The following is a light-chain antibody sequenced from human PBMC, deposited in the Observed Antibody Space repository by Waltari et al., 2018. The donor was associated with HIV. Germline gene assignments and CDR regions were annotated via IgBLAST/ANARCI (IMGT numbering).Light chain of an antibody. CDR3: QQSYKTSYS. V-gene: IGKV1-39*01. CDR2: AAS. CDR1: QSISNY. J-gene: IGKJ2*03. Sequence: DTQMTQCPSSMSASVGDRITITCLASQSISNYLNWYQQKPGKAPKLLIYAASNLQSGVPSGFSGSGSGTDFTLTISSLQPEDFATYYCQQSYKTSYSFGQGTKLVIK.